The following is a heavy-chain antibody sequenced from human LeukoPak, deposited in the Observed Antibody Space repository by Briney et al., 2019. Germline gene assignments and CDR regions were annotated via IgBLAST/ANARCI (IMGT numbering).Heavy chain of an antibody. V-gene: IGHV4-34*01. D-gene: IGHD3-9*01. Sequence: GXSXXXYYWSWIRQPPGKGLEWIGEINHSGSTNYNPSLKTRVTISVHTSKNQFSLKLSSVTAADTAVYYCARDRRSYYDILTGYYTGWFDPWGQGTLVTVSS. CDR2: INHSGST. J-gene: IGHJ5*02. CDR1: GXSXXXYY. CDR3: ARDRRSYYDILTGYYTGWFDP.